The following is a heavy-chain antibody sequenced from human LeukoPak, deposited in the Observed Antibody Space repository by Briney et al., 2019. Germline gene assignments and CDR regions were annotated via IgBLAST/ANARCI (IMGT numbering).Heavy chain of an antibody. D-gene: IGHD5-18*01. CDR3: AREGAYSALDP. Sequence: PGGSLRLSCAASGFTFRSYWMSWVRQAPGKGLEWVANIKHDGSDKYYVDSVKGRFTISRDNAKNSLSLQVNSLTAEDTAVYFCAREGAYSALDPWGQGTLVTVSS. CDR1: GFTFRSYW. J-gene: IGHJ5*02. CDR2: IKHDGSDK. V-gene: IGHV3-7*01.